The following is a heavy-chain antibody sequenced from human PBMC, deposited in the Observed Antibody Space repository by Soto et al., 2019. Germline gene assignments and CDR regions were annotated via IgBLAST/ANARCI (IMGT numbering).Heavy chain of an antibody. CDR1: GFTFSDYY. CDR2: ISLSGSTK. Sequence: LRLSCAASGFTFSDYYMNWIRLAPGKGLDWVSYISLSGSTKYYADSVKGRFTISRDNAKNSLYLEMNSLRAEDTAVYYCARESEDLTSNFDYWGQGTLVTVSS. CDR3: ARESEDLTSNFDY. V-gene: IGHV3-11*04. J-gene: IGHJ4*02.